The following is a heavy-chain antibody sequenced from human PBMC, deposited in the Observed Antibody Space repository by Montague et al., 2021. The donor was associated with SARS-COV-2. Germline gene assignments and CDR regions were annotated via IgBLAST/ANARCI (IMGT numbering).Heavy chain of an antibody. CDR3: AGFKTSECYSSGVDV. V-gene: IGHV3-21*01. Sequence: SLRLSCAASGFTFSGFSMNWVRQAPGKRLEWVASISSESTYILYAESVRGRFTVSRDNAQNLLFLQMNSLRAEDTALYYCAGFKTSECYSSGVDVWGQGTTVTVSS. J-gene: IGHJ6*02. D-gene: IGHD2-15*01. CDR1: GFTFSGFS. CDR2: ISSESTYI.